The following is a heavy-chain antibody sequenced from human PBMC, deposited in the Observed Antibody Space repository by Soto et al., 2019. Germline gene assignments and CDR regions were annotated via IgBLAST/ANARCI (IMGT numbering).Heavy chain of an antibody. CDR2: VNPNSGGT. Sequence: ASVKVSCNASGYTFTGSYMHWGLQAAGQGLEWMGWVNPNSGGTNCAQKFQGRVTMTRDTSISTAYMELSRLRSDDTAVYYCARYEGYFYVLSVRNYYYGMDVWGQGTTVTVSS. CDR1: GYTFTGSY. D-gene: IGHD3-9*01. CDR3: ARYEGYFYVLSVRNYYYGMDV. J-gene: IGHJ6*02. V-gene: IGHV1-2*02.